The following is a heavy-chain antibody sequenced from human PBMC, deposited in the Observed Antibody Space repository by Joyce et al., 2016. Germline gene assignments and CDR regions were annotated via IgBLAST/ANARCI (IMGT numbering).Heavy chain of an antibody. CDR1: GGTRSGYA. CDR2: ITPIFATA. Sequence: QMQLVQSGAEVKKPGTSVKVPCRAVGGTRSGYAISWVRQAPGQGLEWRGGITPIFATAKYAQKFQTRLTITADKSTNTAYMELSSLRSEDTAIYYCVRVRQSGNINDYWGQGTQVTVSS. CDR3: VRVRQSGNINDY. J-gene: IGHJ4*02. V-gene: IGHV1-69*06.